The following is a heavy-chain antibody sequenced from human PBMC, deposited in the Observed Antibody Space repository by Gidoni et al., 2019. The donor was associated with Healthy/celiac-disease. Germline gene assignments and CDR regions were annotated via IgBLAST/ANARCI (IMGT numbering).Heavy chain of an antibody. CDR3: ARRLYYYGSGSQYGMDV. V-gene: IGHV1-69*01. CDR2: IIPIFGTE. CDR1: GGTFRRYA. D-gene: IGHD3-10*01. Sequence: QVQLVQSGAEVTKPGSSVQVPCQASGGTFRRYAISWVRQAPGQGHEWLGGIIPIFGTENYAQKYQGRVTITADESTSTAYMELSSLRSEDTAVYYCARRLYYYGSGSQYGMDVWGQGTTVTVSS. J-gene: IGHJ6*02.